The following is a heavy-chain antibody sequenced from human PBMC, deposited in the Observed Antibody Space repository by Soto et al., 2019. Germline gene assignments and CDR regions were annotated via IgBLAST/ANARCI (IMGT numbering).Heavy chain of an antibody. V-gene: IGHV1-46*01. CDR2: INPSGGST. CDR1: GYTFTHYH. D-gene: IGHD3-22*01. CDR3: AREAMNSGGYSRYFQH. Sequence: GASVKVSCKASGYTFTHYHVYWVRQAPGRGLEWLGMINPSGGSTTYAQNLQGRVTMTRDTSTNTVYMELSSLRSEDTAVYYCAREAMNSGGYSRYFQHWGQGTPVTVSS. J-gene: IGHJ1*01.